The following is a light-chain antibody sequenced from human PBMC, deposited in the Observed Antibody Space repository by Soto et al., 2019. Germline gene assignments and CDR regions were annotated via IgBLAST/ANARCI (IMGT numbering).Light chain of an antibody. Sequence: DIVLTQAPLSSPVTLGQPASISCRSSQSLVHSDGNTYLSWLHQRPGQPPRLLIYKISKRFSGAPDRFSGSGAGTDFTLTITRVEAEDVGVYYCMQATHSPWAFGQGTKVEIK. CDR1: QSLVHSDGNTY. CDR3: MQATHSPWA. CDR2: KIS. J-gene: IGKJ1*01. V-gene: IGKV2-24*01.